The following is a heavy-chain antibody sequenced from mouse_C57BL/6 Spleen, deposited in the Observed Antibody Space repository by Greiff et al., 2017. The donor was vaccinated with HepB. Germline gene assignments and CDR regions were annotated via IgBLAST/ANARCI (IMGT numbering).Heavy chain of an antibody. J-gene: IGHJ1*03. D-gene: IGHD1-1*01. CDR3: ARSGSSYVHSVFDV. Sequence: QVHVKQPGAELVKPGASVKLSCKASGYTFTSYWMHWVKQRPGQGLEWIGMIHPNSGSTNYNEKFKSKATLTVDKSSSTAYMQLSSLTSEDAAVYYCARSGSSYVHSVFDVWGTGTTVTVSS. CDR2: IHPNSGST. V-gene: IGHV1-64*01. CDR1: GYTFTSYW.